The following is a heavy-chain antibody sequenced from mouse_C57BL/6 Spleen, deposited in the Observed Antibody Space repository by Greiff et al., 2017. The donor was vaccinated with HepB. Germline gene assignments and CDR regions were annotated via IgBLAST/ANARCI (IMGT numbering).Heavy chain of an antibody. CDR3: ARRANHLAMDY. J-gene: IGHJ4*01. CDR1: GYTFTSYW. CDR2: IYPGSGST. V-gene: IGHV1-55*01. D-gene: IGHD3-1*01. Sequence: VQLQQPGAELVKPGASVKMSCKASGYTFTSYWITWVKQRPGQGLEWIGDIYPGSGSTNYNEKFKSKATLTVETSSSTAYMQLSSLTSEDSAVYYCARRANHLAMDYWGQGTSVTVSS.